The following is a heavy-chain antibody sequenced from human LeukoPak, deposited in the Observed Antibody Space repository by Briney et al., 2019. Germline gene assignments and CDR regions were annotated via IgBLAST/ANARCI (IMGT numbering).Heavy chain of an antibody. CDR3: ARAHGSGSYPRYFDY. J-gene: IGHJ4*02. CDR1: GFTFSDYW. D-gene: IGHD3-10*01. CDR2: ISKEGDNA. V-gene: IGHV3-74*01. Sequence: PGGSLRLSCAASGFTFSDYWMHWVRQVPGKGLVWLSRISKEGDNAVYADSAKGRFTMSRDNAKKTVYLQLTTLRPEDTAVYYCARAHGSGSYPRYFDYWGQGTLVTVSS.